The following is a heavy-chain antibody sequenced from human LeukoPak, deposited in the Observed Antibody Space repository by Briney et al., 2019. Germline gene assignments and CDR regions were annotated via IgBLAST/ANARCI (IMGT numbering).Heavy chain of an antibody. Sequence: SETLSLTCTVSGGSISSGDYYWSWIRQPPGKGLEWIGYIYYSGSTYYNPSLKSRVTISVDTSKNQFPLKLSSVTAADTAVYYCARGNIVVVTAVHFDYWGQGTLVTVSS. CDR2: IYYSGST. D-gene: IGHD2-21*02. CDR3: ARGNIVVVTAVHFDY. V-gene: IGHV4-30-4*01. J-gene: IGHJ4*02. CDR1: GGSISSGDYY.